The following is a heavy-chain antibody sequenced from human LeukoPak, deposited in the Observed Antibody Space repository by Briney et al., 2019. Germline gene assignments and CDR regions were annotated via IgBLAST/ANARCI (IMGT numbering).Heavy chain of an antibody. Sequence: SETLSLTCTVSGGSISSYYWSWIRQPAGKGLEWFGGIYTSGTTNYNPSLKSRVTMSVDTSKNQISLKLSSVTAADTAVYYCAGTLTRGYYYYYMDVWGIGTTVTVSS. D-gene: IGHD1-1*01. CDR3: AGTLTRGYYYYYMDV. J-gene: IGHJ6*03. V-gene: IGHV4-4*07. CDR2: IYTSGTT. CDR1: GGSISSYY.